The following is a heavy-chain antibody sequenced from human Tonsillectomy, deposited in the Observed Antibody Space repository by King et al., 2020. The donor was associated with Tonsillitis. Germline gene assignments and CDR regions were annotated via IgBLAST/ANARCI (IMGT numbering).Heavy chain of an antibody. J-gene: IGHJ4*02. Sequence: VQLVESGAEVKKPGASVKVSCKASGYTFTDYYIHWVRQAPGQGLDWMGWINPDSGATNYVQEFQDRVTMTRDTSINTAYMEMSRLRSDDTAEYYCARGEIDPRYSDTYRPSVDFDFWGQGTLVSVSP. D-gene: IGHD5-18*01. V-gene: IGHV1-2*02. CDR1: GYTFTDYY. CDR3: ARGEIDPRYSDTYRPSVDFDF. CDR2: INPDSGAT.